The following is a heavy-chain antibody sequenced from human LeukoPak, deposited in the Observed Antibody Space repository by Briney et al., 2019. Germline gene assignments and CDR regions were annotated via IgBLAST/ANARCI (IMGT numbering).Heavy chain of an antibody. Sequence: PSETLSLTCTISGGSITSSYWSWIRQPPGKGLEWIGYIDYSGSTNYSPPLKSRVTISVDTSKNQFSLKLSSVTAADTAVYYCARGRVPFQWGQGTLVTVSS. D-gene: IGHD2-2*01. V-gene: IGHV4-59*01. CDR3: ARGRVPFQ. CDR1: GGSITSSY. J-gene: IGHJ4*02. CDR2: IDYSGST.